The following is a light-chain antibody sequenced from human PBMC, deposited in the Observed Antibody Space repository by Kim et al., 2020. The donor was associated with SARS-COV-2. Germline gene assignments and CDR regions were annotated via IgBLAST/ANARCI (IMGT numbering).Light chain of an antibody. CDR1: NIGSKS. CDR2: YDS. Sequence: SSELTQPPSVSVAPGKTARITCGGNNIGSKSVHWYQQKPGQAPVLVIYYDSDRPSGIPERFPGSNSGNTATLTISRVEAGDEADYYCQVWDSSSDHVVFGGGTQLTVL. V-gene: IGLV3-21*04. J-gene: IGLJ2*01. CDR3: QVWDSSSDHVV.